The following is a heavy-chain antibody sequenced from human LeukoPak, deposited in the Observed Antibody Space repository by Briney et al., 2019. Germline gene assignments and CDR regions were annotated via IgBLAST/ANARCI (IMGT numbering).Heavy chain of an antibody. CDR1: VYTFTDYY. V-gene: IGHV1-2*02. D-gene: IGHD1-1*01. CDR3: AALQRDITPAAFDI. CDR2: INPKSGDT. Sequence: PLASVKVSCKASVYTFTDYYMHWVRQAPGQGLEWMGWINPKSGDTTSAQNFQGRVTMTRDTSISTAYLELSRLTSDDTAVYYCAALQRDITPAAFDIWGQGTMVAVSS. J-gene: IGHJ3*02.